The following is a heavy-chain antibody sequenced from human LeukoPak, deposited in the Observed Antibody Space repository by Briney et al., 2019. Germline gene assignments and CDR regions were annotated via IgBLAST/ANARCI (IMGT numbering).Heavy chain of an antibody. D-gene: IGHD2-2*01. Sequence: GSSVKVSCKASGGTFSSYAISWVRQAPGQGLEWMGGIIPIFGTANYAQKFQGRVTITADESTSTAYMELSSLRSEDTAVYYCASTLGYCSSTSRPWGEDYYYYGMDVWGKGTTVTVSS. CDR2: IIPIFGTA. CDR3: ASTLGYCSSTSRPWGEDYYYYGMDV. CDR1: GGTFSSYA. V-gene: IGHV1-69*01. J-gene: IGHJ6*04.